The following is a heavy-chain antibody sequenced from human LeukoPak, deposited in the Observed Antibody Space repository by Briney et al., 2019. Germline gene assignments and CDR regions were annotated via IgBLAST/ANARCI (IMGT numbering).Heavy chain of an antibody. CDR3: ARVLRGYCSSTSCCYFDY. V-gene: IGHV4-38-2*02. J-gene: IGHJ4*02. CDR1: GYSISSGYY. CDR2: IYRSGST. D-gene: IGHD2-2*01. Sequence: SETLSLTCTVSGYSISSGYYWGWIRQPPGKGLEWIGSIYRSGSTYYNPSLKSRVTISVDTSKNQFSLKLSSVTAADTAVYYCARVLRGYCSSTSCCYFDYWGQGTLVTVSS.